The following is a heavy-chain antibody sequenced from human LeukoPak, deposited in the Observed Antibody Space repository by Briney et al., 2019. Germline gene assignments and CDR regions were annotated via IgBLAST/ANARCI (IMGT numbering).Heavy chain of an antibody. J-gene: IGHJ4*02. D-gene: IGHD2-2*01. CDR2: ISFDGSYK. V-gene: IGHV3-30*03. CDR3: ARDYCSTTSCLDY. Sequence: GRSLRLSCAASGFTFSSYGMHWVRQAPGKGLEWVGVISFDGSYKYYVDSVKGRFTISRDDSKNTLYLQMNSLRAEDTAVYYCARDYCSTTSCLDYWGQGTLVTVSS. CDR1: GFTFSSYG.